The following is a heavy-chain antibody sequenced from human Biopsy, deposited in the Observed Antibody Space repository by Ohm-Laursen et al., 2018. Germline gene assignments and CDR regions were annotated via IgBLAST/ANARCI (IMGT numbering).Heavy chain of an antibody. J-gene: IGHJ4*02. CDR2: INPSGSTT. Sequence: ASVKVSCKASGYSFTSYYMHWVRQAPGQGLEWMGMINPSGSTTSYPQIFQGRVTMTRDTSKSTVYMELSSLRSADTAVYFCARNTGWYGDLYYFDYWGQGTLSPSPQ. V-gene: IGHV1-46*01. CDR3: ARNTGWYGDLYYFDY. D-gene: IGHD6-19*01. CDR1: GYSFTSYY.